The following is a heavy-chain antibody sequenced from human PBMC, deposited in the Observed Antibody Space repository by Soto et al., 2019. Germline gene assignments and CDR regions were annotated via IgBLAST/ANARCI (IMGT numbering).Heavy chain of an antibody. D-gene: IGHD3-10*01. J-gene: IGHJ5*02. CDR3: ARGRYYYGSGSYYYH. Sequence: SETLSLTCAVYGGSFSGYYWSWIRQPPGKGLEWIGEINHSGSTNYNPSLKSRVTISVDTSKNQFSLKLSSVTAADTAVYYCARGRYYYGSGSYYYHWGQGTLVTVSS. CDR1: GGSFSGYY. CDR2: INHSGST. V-gene: IGHV4-34*01.